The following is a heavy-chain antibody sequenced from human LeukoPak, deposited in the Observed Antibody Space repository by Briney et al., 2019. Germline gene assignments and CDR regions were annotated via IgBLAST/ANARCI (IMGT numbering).Heavy chain of an antibody. CDR3: ARLDARIAAVRPDY. Sequence: PSETLSLTCSVSGGSVNTNFWTWIRQPAGKGLEWIGRLDARGRTNYNPSLKTRVTMSIDASRNQFSLNVSSVTAADTAVYYCARLDARIAAVRPDYWGQGTLVTVSS. CDR2: LDARGRT. J-gene: IGHJ4*02. D-gene: IGHD6-13*01. CDR1: GGSVNTNF. V-gene: IGHV4-4*07.